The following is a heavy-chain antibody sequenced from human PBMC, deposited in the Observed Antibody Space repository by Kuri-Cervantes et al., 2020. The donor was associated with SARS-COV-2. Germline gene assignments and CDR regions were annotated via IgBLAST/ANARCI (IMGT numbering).Heavy chain of an antibody. CDR1: NGSISSYY. CDR3: ARALSYTGYSGRYNWFDP. CDR2: ISHSRGT. Sequence: SESLSLTCTVSNGSISSYYWSWIRQPPGKGMECIGYISHSRGTNYNPSLKSRVTIPRDTSKNQFSLKLGSVTAADTAVYYCARALSYTGYSGRYNWFDPWGQGTLVTVSS. D-gene: IGHD1-26*01. V-gene: IGHV4-59*01. J-gene: IGHJ5*02.